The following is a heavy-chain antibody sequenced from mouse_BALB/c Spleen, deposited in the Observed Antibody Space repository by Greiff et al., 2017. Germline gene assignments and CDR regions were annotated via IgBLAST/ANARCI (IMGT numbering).Heavy chain of an antibody. Sequence: QVQLKQPGAELVKPGASVKLSCTASGYTFTSYWMHWVQLRPGQGFEWIGEINPSNGGTNYNEKFKRKATLTVDKSSSTAYMQLSSLTSEDSAVYYCTIGGGSRGYFDVWGAGTTVTGSS. CDR2: INPSNGGT. V-gene: IGHV1S16*01. CDR1: GYTFTSYW. J-gene: IGHJ1*01. CDR3: TIGGGSRGYFDV. D-gene: IGHD1-1*01.